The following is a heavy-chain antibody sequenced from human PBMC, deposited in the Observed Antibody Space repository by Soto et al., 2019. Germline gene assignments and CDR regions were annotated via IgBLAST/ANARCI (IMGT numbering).Heavy chain of an antibody. Sequence: PGGSLRLSCAASGFTFSSYAMSWVRQAPGKGLEWVSAISGSGGSNKYYADSVKGRFTISRDNSKNTLYLQMNSLRAEDTAVYYCARMAGRVNAFDIWGQGTMVTVSS. D-gene: IGHD2-8*01. J-gene: IGHJ3*02. CDR2: ISGSGGSNK. V-gene: IGHV3-23*01. CDR1: GFTFSSYA. CDR3: ARMAGRVNAFDI.